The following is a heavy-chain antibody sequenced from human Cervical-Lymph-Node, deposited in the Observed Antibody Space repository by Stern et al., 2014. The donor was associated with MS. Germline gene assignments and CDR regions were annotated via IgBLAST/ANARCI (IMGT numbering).Heavy chain of an antibody. CDR3: ARETGGYTYGDTDFFDY. J-gene: IGHJ4*02. D-gene: IGHD5-18*01. CDR1: GGSISSGSFY. CDR2: IYSSGST. Sequence: QVQLVQSGPGLVKPSQTLSLTCIVSGGSISSGSFYWNWIRQPAGKGLEWIGRIYSSGSTNYNPYLKSPVTISGDTSTNQFFLKMFSMTAADPAVYYCARETGGYTYGDTDFFDYWGQGALVTVSS. V-gene: IGHV4-61*02.